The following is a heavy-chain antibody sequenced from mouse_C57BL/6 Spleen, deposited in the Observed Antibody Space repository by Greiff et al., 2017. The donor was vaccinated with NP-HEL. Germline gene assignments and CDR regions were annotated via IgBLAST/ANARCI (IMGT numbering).Heavy chain of an antibody. D-gene: IGHD2-3*01. CDR2: INPYNGGT. CDR3: ARDDDYRYYAMDY. J-gene: IGHJ4*01. Sequence: EVQLQQSGPVLVKPGASVKMSCKASGYTFTDYYMNWVKQSHGKSLEWIGVINPYNGGTSYNQKFKGKATLTVDKSSSTAYMELNSLTSEDSAVYYCARDDDYRYYAMDYWGQGTSVTVSS. CDR1: GYTFTDYY. V-gene: IGHV1-19*01.